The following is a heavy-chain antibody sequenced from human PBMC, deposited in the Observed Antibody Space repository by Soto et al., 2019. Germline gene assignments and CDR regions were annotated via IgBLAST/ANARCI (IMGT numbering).Heavy chain of an antibody. Sequence: QVQLVQSGTEMKKPGASVKVSCKASGNIFADHYVHWLRQARGQGLEWMGWINPNSGDTNYAQKFQGRVTMTRDMSIRLVYMELTRLTSDDTAVYFCARDITVSTMGFDYWGQGTLVTVSS. CDR1: GNIFADHY. D-gene: IGHD4-17*01. J-gene: IGHJ4*02. V-gene: IGHV1-2*02. CDR3: ARDITVSTMGFDY. CDR2: INPNSGDT.